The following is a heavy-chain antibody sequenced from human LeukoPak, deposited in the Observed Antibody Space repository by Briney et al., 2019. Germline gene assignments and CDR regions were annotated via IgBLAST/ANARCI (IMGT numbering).Heavy chain of an antibody. J-gene: IGHJ3*02. CDR2: IYTRANA. CDR3: ARALTGAFRISAFDI. Sequence: PSETLSLTCTVSGASINEYYWSWIRQPAGKGLEWIGRIYTRANADYAPSLKSRVTMSADPSKNQLSLKLTSVTAADTAVYCARALTGAFRISAFDIWGQGTLVTVSS. V-gene: IGHV4-4*07. D-gene: IGHD7-27*01. CDR1: GASINEYY.